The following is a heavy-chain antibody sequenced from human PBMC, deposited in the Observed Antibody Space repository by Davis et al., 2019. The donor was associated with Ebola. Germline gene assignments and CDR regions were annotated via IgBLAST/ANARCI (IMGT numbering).Heavy chain of an antibody. J-gene: IGHJ4*02. Sequence: GESLKISCKGSGYSFATYWIGWVRQMPGKGPEWMGIIYPRDSDPRYSPSFQGQVTISADKSINTAYLQWSSLRASDTAMYYCARQSWAAAGDYWGQGTLVTVSS. CDR1: GYSFATYW. D-gene: IGHD6-13*01. CDR3: ARQSWAAAGDY. V-gene: IGHV5-51*01. CDR2: IYPRDSDP.